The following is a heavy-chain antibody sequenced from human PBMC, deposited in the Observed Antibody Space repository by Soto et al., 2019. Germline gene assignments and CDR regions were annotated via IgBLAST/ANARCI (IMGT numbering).Heavy chain of an antibody. V-gene: IGHV3-30*18. Sequence: GGSLRLSCAASGFTFSSYGMHWVRQAPGKGLEWVAVISYDGSNKYYADSVKGRFTISRDNSKNTLYLQMNSLRAEDTAVYYCAKDVAITIFGVVTLSTGYYYGMDVWGQGTTVTVSS. J-gene: IGHJ6*02. CDR1: GFTFSSYG. D-gene: IGHD3-3*01. CDR3: AKDVAITIFGVVTLSTGYYYGMDV. CDR2: ISYDGSNK.